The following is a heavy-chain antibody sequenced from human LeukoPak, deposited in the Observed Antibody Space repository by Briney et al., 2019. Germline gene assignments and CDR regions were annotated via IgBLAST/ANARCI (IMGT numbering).Heavy chain of an antibody. V-gene: IGHV3-30-3*01. Sequence: PGGSLRLSCAASGSTFSSYAMHWVRQAPGKGLEWVAVISYDGSNKYYADSVKGRFTISRDNSKNTLYLQMNSLRAEDTAVYYCARAYSSSPGIWGQGTLVTVSS. J-gene: IGHJ4*02. D-gene: IGHD6-6*01. CDR3: ARAYSSSPGI. CDR2: ISYDGSNK. CDR1: GSTFSSYA.